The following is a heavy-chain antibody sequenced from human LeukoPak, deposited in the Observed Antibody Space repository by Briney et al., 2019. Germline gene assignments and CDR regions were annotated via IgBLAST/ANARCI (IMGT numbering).Heavy chain of an antibody. CDR3: ASTLRFLPYRRFDY. V-gene: IGHV4-39*01. Sequence: SETLSLTCSVSGGSTISSNYYWGWIRQPPGKGLEWIGSIYQSGSGSSYYNPSLKSRVIISGDTSNNHFSLRLRSVTAADTAVYYCASTLRFLPYRRFDYWGQGTLVTVPS. D-gene: IGHD3-3*01. J-gene: IGHJ4*02. CDR1: GGSTISSNYY. CDR2: IYQSGSGSS.